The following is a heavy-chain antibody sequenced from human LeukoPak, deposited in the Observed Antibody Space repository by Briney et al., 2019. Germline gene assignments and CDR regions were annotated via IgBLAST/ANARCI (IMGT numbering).Heavy chain of an antibody. Sequence: GGSLRLSCAAPGFTFSNYAMHWVRQAPGKGLEWVATISDDGLNTYYSDSVKGRFTISRDDSNNALSLEMTSLRSEDTAIYYCARRALRGQTVRGGHHLGPWGLGTLVAVSS. CDR1: GFTFSNYA. V-gene: IGHV3-30*01. CDR2: ISDDGLNT. CDR3: ARRALRGQTVRGGHHLGP. D-gene: IGHD1-14*01. J-gene: IGHJ5*02.